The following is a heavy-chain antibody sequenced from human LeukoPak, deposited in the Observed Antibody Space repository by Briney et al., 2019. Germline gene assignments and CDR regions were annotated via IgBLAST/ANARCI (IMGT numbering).Heavy chain of an antibody. V-gene: IGHV4-61*01. Sequence: SETLSLTCTVSGGSVSSGSYYWSWIRQPPGKGLEWIGLIYYTGSTNYNPSLKSRVTISVDTSKNQFSLKMSSVSAADTAVYYCARQGPGIQPDYWGQGTLVTVSS. CDR2: IYYTGST. CDR3: ARQGPGIQPDY. J-gene: IGHJ4*02. D-gene: IGHD5-18*01. CDR1: GGSVSSGSYY.